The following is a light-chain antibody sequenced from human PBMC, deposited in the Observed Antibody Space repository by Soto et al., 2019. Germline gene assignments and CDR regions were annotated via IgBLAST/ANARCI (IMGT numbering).Light chain of an antibody. CDR3: QQGYNIPRT. CDR2: AAS. V-gene: IGKV1-39*01. CDR1: QSISNY. J-gene: IGKJ1*01. Sequence: DTQMTQSPSTLSASVGDRVTITCRASQSISNYLHWYQQKPGKAPKLLIFAASSLQSGVPSRFSGSGSGTDFALTISSLQPEDFATYYCQQGYNIPRTFGQGTKVDIK.